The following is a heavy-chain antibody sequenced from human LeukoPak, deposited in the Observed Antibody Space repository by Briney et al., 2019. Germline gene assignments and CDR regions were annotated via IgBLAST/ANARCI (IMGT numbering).Heavy chain of an antibody. J-gene: IGHJ4*02. Sequence: PGGSLRLSCAASGFIFRNYWMSWVRQAPGRGLEWVANIKQDGSEEYYGDSVKGRFTISRDNAKNSVYLQMNSLRGEDTAVYYCAREGPGSIEVADNYFDYWGQGTLVTVSS. CDR3: AREGPGSIEVADNYFDY. V-gene: IGHV3-7*04. CDR1: GFIFRNYW. D-gene: IGHD6-19*01. CDR2: IKQDGSEE.